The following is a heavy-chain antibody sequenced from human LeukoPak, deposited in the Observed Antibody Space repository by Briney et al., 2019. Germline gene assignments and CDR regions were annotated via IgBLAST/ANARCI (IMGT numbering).Heavy chain of an antibody. V-gene: IGHV4-34*01. CDR1: GGSFSGYY. CDR2: INHSGST. D-gene: IGHD3-3*01. CDR3: ARAVTISYYFDY. Sequence: PSETPSLTCAVYGGSFSGYYWSWIRQPPGKGLEWIGEINHSGSTNYNPSLKSRVTISVDTSKNQFSLKLSSVTAADTAVYYCARAVTISYYFDYWGQGTLVTVSS. J-gene: IGHJ4*02.